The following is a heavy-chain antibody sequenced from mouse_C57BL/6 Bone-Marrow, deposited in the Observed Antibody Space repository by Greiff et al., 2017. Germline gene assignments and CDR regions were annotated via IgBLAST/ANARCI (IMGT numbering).Heavy chain of an antibody. V-gene: IGHV6-6*01. CDR2: IRNKANNHAT. CDR1: GFTFSDAW. CDR3: TAWFAY. J-gene: IGHJ3*01. Sequence: VQLKESGGGLVQPGGSMKLSCAASGFTFSDAWMDWVRQSPEKGLAWVAEIRNKANNHATYSAESVKGRFTISGYDSKSSVYLQVNSLRSGDTGVYYCTAWFAYWGQGTLVTVAA.